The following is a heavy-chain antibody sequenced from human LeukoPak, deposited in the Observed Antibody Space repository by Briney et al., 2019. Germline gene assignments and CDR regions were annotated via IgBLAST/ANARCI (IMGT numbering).Heavy chain of an antibody. V-gene: IGHV4-34*01. CDR2: INHSGST. D-gene: IGHD5-24*01. Sequence: SETLSLTCAVYGGSFSGYYWSWIRQPPGKGLEWIGEINHSGSTNYNPSLKSRVTISVDTSKNQFSLKLSSVTAADTAVYYCARHTRRATIRYWGQGTLVTVSS. J-gene: IGHJ4*02. CDR3: ARHTRRATIRY. CDR1: GGSFSGYY.